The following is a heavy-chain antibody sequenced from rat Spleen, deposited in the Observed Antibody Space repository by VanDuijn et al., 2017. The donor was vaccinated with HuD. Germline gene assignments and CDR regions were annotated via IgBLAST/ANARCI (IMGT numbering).Heavy chain of an antibody. Sequence: EVQLVESGGGLVQPGRSLKLSCAASGFTFSNYGMAWVRQAPTKGLEWVASISYDGGSTYYRDSVKGRFTISRDNAKSSLYLQMDSLRSEDTATYYCTTASMGGWGQGVMVTVSS. D-gene: IGHD1-7*01. CDR2: ISYDGGST. CDR1: GFTFSNYG. V-gene: IGHV5-20*01. CDR3: TTASMGG. J-gene: IGHJ2*01.